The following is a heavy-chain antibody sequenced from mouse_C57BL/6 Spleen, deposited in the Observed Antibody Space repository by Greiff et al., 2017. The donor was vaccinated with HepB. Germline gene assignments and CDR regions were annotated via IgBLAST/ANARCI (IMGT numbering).Heavy chain of an antibody. V-gene: IGHV1-74*01. D-gene: IGHD1-3*01. CDR1: GYTFTSYW. J-gene: IGHJ4*01. Sequence: VQLQQPGAELVKPGASVKMSCKASGYTFTSYWMHWVKQRPGQGLEWIGRIHPSDSDTNYNQKFKGKATLTVDKSSSTAYMQLSSLTSEDSAVYFCARAKEYSYYAMDYWGQGTSVTVSS. CDR3: ARAKEYSYYAMDY. CDR2: IHPSDSDT.